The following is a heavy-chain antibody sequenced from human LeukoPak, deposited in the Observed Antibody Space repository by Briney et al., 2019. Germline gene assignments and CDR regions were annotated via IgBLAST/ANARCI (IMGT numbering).Heavy chain of an antibody. V-gene: IGHV3-15*01. Sequence: PGGSLRLSCAASGFTFSGAWMSWVRQAPGKGLEWVGRIKSKIDGGAAEYAAPVQGRFIISRDDASDMLHLQMNTLKTEDTAVYYCTSEWYGELPYWGQGTLVTVSS. CDR1: GFTFSGAW. CDR2: IKSKIDGGAA. CDR3: TSEWYGELPY. D-gene: IGHD3-10*01. J-gene: IGHJ4*02.